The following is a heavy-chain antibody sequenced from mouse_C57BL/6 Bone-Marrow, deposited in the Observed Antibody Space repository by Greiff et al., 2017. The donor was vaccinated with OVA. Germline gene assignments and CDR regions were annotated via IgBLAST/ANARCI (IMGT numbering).Heavy chain of an antibody. Sequence: DVKLVESGGGLVQPGGSMKLSCVASGFTFSNYWMNWVRQSPEKGLEWVAQIRLKSDNNETNYAESGKGTFTISREDAKSSVYLQMHNFRAEDSGIYYCAGGDYGSSYPAWFAYWGQGTLVTVSA. J-gene: IGHJ3*01. V-gene: IGHV6-3*01. CDR2: IRLKSDNNET. D-gene: IGHD1-1*01. CDR1: GFTFSNYW. CDR3: AGGDYGSSYPAWFAY.